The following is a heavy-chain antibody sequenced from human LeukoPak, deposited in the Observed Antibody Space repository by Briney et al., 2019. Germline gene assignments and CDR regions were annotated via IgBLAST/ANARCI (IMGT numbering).Heavy chain of an antibody. Sequence: SQTLSLTCAISGDSVSSNTGIWNWVRQSPSRGLEWLGRTYYRSKWFIDYALSVKGRMTINPDTSKNQFSLQLNSVTPEDTAVYYCARDKVLNGFDIWGQGTMVTLSS. CDR3: ARDKVLNGFDI. J-gene: IGHJ3*02. D-gene: IGHD2-8*02. CDR1: GDSVSSNTGI. V-gene: IGHV6-1*01. CDR2: TYYRSKWFI.